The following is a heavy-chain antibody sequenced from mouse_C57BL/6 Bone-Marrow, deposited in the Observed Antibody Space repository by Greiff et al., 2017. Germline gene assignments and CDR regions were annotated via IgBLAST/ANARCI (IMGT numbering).Heavy chain of an antibody. D-gene: IGHD1-1*01. V-gene: IGHV14-4*01. CDR2: IDPENGDT. Sequence: EVQLQQSGAELVRPGASVKLSCTASGFNIKDDYMHWVKQRPEQGLEWIGWIDPENGDTEYASKFQGKATITAETSSNTAYLQLSSLTSEDTAVYYCTTITTVVATDFDYWGQGTTLTVSS. CDR1: GFNIKDDY. J-gene: IGHJ2*01. CDR3: TTITTVVATDFDY.